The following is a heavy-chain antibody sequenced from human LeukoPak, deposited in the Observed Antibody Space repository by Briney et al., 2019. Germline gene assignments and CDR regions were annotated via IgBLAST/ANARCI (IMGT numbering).Heavy chain of an antibody. J-gene: IGHJ4*02. D-gene: IGHD3-10*01. V-gene: IGHV4-39*07. CDR1: GGSISSSSYY. CDR3: ARDAGWFGDPHPPFDY. Sequence: PSETLSLTCTVSGGSISSSSYYWGWIRQPPGKGLEWIGSIYYSGSTYYNPSLKSRVTISVDTSKNQFSLKLSSVTAADTAVYYCARDAGWFGDPHPPFDYWGQGTLVTVSS. CDR2: IYYSGST.